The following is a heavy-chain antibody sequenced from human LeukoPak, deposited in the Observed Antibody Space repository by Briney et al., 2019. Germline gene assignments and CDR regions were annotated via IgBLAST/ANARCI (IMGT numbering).Heavy chain of an antibody. CDR2: INPNNGGT. J-gene: IGHJ4*02. CDR1: GYTFTGYY. D-gene: IGHD7-27*01. Sequence: GASVKVSCKASGYTFTGYYMHWVRQTPGQGLEWMGWINPNNGGTNYAQKFQGRVTMTRDTSFSTAYMELNRLRSDDTAVYHCARDRSGDFDYWGQGTLVTVSS. CDR3: ARDRSGDFDY. V-gene: IGHV1-2*02.